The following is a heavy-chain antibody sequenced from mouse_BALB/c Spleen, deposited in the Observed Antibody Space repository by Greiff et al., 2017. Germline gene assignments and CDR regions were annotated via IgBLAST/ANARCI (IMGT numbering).Heavy chain of an antibody. V-gene: IGHV3-2*02. CDR3: ARRELSGYYAMDY. CDR1: GYSITSDYA. Sequence: EVKLMESGPGLVKPSQSLSLTCTVTGYSITSDYAWNWIRQFPGNKLEWMGYISYSGSTSYNPSLKSRISITRDTSKNQFFLQLNSVTTEDTATYYCARRELSGYYAMDYWGQGTSVTVSA. CDR2: ISYSGST. J-gene: IGHJ4*01.